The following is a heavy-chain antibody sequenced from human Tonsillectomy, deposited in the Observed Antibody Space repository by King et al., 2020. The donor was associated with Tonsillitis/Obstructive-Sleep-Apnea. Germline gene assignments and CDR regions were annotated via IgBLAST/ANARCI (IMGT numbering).Heavy chain of an antibody. CDR1: GFTFSSYS. CDR3: ARPPPRAYGDYGNYYYYYYYMDV. Sequence: VQLVESGGGLVKPGGSLRLSCAASGFTFSSYSMNWVRQAPGKGLEWVSSISSSSSYIYYADSVKGRFTISRDNAKNSLYLQMNSLRAEDTAVYYCARPPPRAYGDYGNYYYYYYYMDVWGKGTTVTVSS. J-gene: IGHJ6*03. D-gene: IGHD4-17*01. V-gene: IGHV3-21*01. CDR2: ISSSSSYI.